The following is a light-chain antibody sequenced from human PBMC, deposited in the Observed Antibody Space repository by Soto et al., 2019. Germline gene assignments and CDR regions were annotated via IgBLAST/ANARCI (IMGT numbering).Light chain of an antibody. CDR1: QSLLHSNGYNY. V-gene: IGKV2-28*01. CDR2: LGS. J-gene: IGKJ1*01. CDR3: MQALQTPRT. Sequence: DIVMTQSPLSLPVTPGEPASISCRSSQSLLHSNGYNYLDWYLQKPGQPPQLLICLGSDRASGVPDRFSGSGSGTDFALKISRVEAEDVGVYYCMQALQTPRTFGQGTKVEIK.